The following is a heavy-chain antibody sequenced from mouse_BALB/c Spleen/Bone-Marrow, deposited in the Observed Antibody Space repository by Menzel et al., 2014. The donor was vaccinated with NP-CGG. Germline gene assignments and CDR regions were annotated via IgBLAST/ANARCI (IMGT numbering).Heavy chain of an antibody. CDR2: IRAGGST. J-gene: IGHJ3*01. Sequence: QVQLQHSGPGLVAPSQRLSITCTVSGFSLTSYGVHWVRQPPGKGLEWLGVIRAGGSTNYNSALMSRLSISKDNSKSQVFLKMNRLQTDDTAMYYCARDRGPPYWGQGTLVTVSA. V-gene: IGHV2-9*02. CDR1: GFSLTSYG. CDR3: ARDRGPPY. D-gene: IGHD3-1*01.